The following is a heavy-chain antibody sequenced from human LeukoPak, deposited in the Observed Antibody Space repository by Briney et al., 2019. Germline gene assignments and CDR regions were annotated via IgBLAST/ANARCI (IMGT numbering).Heavy chain of an antibody. CDR1: GGSISSSSYY. J-gene: IGHJ4*02. V-gene: IGHV4-39*07. CDR3: ARDVDTAMVTQEVFDY. D-gene: IGHD5-18*01. CDR2: IYYSGST. Sequence: SETLSLTCTVSGGSISSSSYYWGWIRQPPGKGLEWIGSIYYSGSTYYNPSLKSRVTISVDTSKNQFSLKLSSVTAADTAVYYCARDVDTAMVTQEVFDYWGQGTLVTVSS.